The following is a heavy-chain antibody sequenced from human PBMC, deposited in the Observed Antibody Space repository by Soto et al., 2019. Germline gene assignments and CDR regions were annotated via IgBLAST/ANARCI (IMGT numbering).Heavy chain of an antibody. J-gene: IGHJ4*02. CDR1: GFTFSSYA. CDR3: AKVLRGGAMPGPDY. D-gene: IGHD3-16*01. Sequence: EVQLLESGGGLVQPGGSLRLSCAASGFTFSSYAMSWVRQAPGKGLEWVSAISGSGGSTYYADSVKGRFTISRDNSKNALYLQMSSLRAEDTAVYYCAKVLRGGAMPGPDYWGQGTLVTVSS. CDR2: ISGSGGST. V-gene: IGHV3-23*01.